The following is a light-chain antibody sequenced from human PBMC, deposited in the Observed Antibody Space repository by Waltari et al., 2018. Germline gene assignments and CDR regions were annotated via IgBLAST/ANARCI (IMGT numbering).Light chain of an antibody. Sequence: QSVLTQPPSASGTPGQRVTISCSGSSSTIGSNYVYWYQQLPGTAPKLLIYRNNQRPSGVTERFSGSKSGTSASLAISGLRSEDEADYYCAAWDDSLRVFGGGTKLTVL. CDR1: SSTIGSNY. J-gene: IGLJ2*01. CDR3: AAWDDSLRV. CDR2: RNN. V-gene: IGLV1-47*01.